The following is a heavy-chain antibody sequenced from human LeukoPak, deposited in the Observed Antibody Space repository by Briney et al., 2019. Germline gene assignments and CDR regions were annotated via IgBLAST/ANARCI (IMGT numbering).Heavy chain of an antibody. D-gene: IGHD6-6*01. CDR2: IKQDGSEK. CDR3: AKRSSIAAPHIDY. CDR1: GFTFSNHW. J-gene: IGHJ4*02. Sequence: GGSLRLSCAASGFTFSNHWMSWVRQAPGKGLEWVANIKQDGSEKYYVDSVKGRFTISRDNAKKSLYLQMNSLRAEDTAVYYCAKRSSIAAPHIDYWGQGTLVTVSS. V-gene: IGHV3-7*03.